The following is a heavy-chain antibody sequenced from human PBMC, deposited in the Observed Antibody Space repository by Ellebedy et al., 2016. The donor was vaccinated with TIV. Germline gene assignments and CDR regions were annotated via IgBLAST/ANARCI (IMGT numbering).Heavy chain of an antibody. V-gene: IGHV3-23*01. CDR3: ARDDDLGDNGLDV. CDR1: AFTFDNYA. J-gene: IGHJ6*02. CDR2: IRGSGTGT. D-gene: IGHD3-16*01. Sequence: GGSLRLXCAASAFTFDNYAMRWVRQAPGKGLEWVSTIRGSGTGTNLVKGRFTISRDNSKNTLYLQMNSLGADDTAVYYCARDDDLGDNGLDVWGQGTTVTVSS.